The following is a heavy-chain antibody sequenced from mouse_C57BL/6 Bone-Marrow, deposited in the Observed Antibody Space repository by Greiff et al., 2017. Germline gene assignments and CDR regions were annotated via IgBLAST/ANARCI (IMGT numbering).Heavy chain of an antibody. CDR3: ARQFYDGYIYAMDY. Sequence: EVQLVEPGGGLVQPGGSLKLSCAASGFTFSDYGMAWVRQAPRKGPEWVAFISNLAYSIYYADTVTGRFTISRENAKNTLYLEMSILRSEDTAMYYCARQFYDGYIYAMDYWGQGTSVTVSS. J-gene: IGHJ4*01. CDR1: GFTFSDYG. V-gene: IGHV5-15*01. CDR2: ISNLAYSI. D-gene: IGHD2-3*01.